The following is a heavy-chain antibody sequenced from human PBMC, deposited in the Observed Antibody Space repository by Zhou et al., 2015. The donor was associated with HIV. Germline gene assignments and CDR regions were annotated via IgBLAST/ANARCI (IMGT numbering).Heavy chain of an antibody. D-gene: IGHD3-3*02. CDR2: INPTGGAT. Sequence: QVQLVQSGAEVKKPGASVKVSCKASGYTFTNYYIHWVRQAPGQGLEWMGRINPTGGATTYAQRFQGRVTMTSDTSTSTVYMGLTSLNYEDTAVYYCARGGINDILGFWGQGTLVTVSS. CDR1: GYTFTNYY. V-gene: IGHV1-46*01. CDR3: ARGGINDILGF. J-gene: IGHJ4*02.